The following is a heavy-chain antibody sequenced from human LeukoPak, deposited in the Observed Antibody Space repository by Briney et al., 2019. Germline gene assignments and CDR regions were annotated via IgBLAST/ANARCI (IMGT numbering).Heavy chain of an antibody. V-gene: IGHV4-34*01. CDR1: GGSFSGYY. CDR2: INHSGST. Sequence: SETLSLTCAVYGGSFSGYYWSWIRQPPGKGLEWIGEINHSGSTNYNPSLKSRVTISVDTSKNQFSLKLSSVTAADTAVYYCATRGKRALRPYYMDVWGKGTTVTVS. J-gene: IGHJ6*03. D-gene: IGHD1-1*01. CDR3: ATRGKRALRPYYMDV.